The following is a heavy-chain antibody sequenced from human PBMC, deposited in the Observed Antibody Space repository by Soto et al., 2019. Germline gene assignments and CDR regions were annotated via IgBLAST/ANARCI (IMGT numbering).Heavy chain of an antibody. Sequence: QVQLVESGGGVVQPGRSLRLSCAASGFTFSSYAMHWVRQAPGKGLEWVAVISYDGSNKYYADSVKGRFTISRDNSKNTLYLQMNSLRAEDTAVYYGARWTTVKVGFDYWGQGTLVTVSS. CDR3: ARWTTVKVGFDY. D-gene: IGHD4-17*01. CDR2: ISYDGSNK. J-gene: IGHJ4*02. V-gene: IGHV3-30-3*01. CDR1: GFTFSSYA.